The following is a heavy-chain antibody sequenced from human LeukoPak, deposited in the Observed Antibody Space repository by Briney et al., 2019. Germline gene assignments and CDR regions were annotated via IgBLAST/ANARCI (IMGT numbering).Heavy chain of an antibody. CDR1: GFTFSDYA. D-gene: IGHD2-2*01. CDR2: ISGSGGNS. CDR3: AKVAGYQLLSSDYYYYMDV. J-gene: IGHJ6*03. V-gene: IGHV3-23*01. Sequence: PGGSLRLSCVASGFTFSDYAMNWVRQAPGKGPEWVSGISGSGGNSYYADSVKARFTISRDNSKNTLYLQMNSLRVEDTAVYYCAKVAGYQLLSSDYYYYMDVWGKGTTVTVSS.